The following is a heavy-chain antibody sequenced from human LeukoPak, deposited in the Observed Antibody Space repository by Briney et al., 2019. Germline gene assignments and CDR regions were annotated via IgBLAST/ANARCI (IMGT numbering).Heavy chain of an antibody. CDR3: ACNDILTLGDYYYYYMDV. Sequence: ASVKLSCKASGYTFTGYYMHWVRQAPGQGLGWMGWINPNSGGTNYAQKFQGRVTMTRDTSISTAYMELSRLRSDDTAVYYCACNDILTLGDYYYYYMDVWGKGTTVTVSS. D-gene: IGHD3-9*01. V-gene: IGHV1-2*02. CDR2: INPNSGGT. CDR1: GYTFTGYY. J-gene: IGHJ6*03.